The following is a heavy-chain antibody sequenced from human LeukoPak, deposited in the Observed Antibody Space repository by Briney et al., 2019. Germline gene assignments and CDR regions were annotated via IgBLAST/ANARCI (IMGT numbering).Heavy chain of an antibody. CDR2: INLSGST. J-gene: IGHJ4*02. CDR3: ATLTEGEPPQEGY. CDR1: VGSFSGYY. V-gene: IGHV4-34*01. D-gene: IGHD3-16*01. Sequence: SEALSLTCAVYVGSFSGYYWSWIRQPLGKGVEGIGEINLSGSTNYNPSLKSRVTISVDTSKNLYSLELSSVTAADTAVYYCATLTEGEPPQEGYWGQGTMVTVSS.